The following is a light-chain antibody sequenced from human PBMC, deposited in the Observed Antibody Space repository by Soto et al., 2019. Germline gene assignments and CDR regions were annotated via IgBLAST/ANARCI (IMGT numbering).Light chain of an antibody. J-gene: IGKJ5*01. CDR3: QQYGSSGYT. CDR1: QSVSSSY. Sequence: IVLTQSPGTLSLSPGDRATLSCRASQSVSSSYLAWYQQKPGQAPRLLIYGASTRATGIPDRFSGSGSGTDFTLTISRLEPEDFAVYYCQQYGSSGYTCGQGTRLEI. CDR2: GAS. V-gene: IGKV3-20*01.